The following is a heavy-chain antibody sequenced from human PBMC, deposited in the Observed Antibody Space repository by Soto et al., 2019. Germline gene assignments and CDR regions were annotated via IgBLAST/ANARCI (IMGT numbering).Heavy chain of an antibody. CDR1: GYTFTGYY. CDR2: INPNSGGT. Sequence: ASVKVSCKASGYTFTGYYMHWVRQAPGQGLEWMGWINPNSGGTNYAQKFQGWVTTTRDTSISTAYMELSRLRSDDTAVYYCAREFRNYGGNPYWYFDLWGRGTLVTVS. D-gene: IGHD4-17*01. V-gene: IGHV1-2*04. CDR3: AREFRNYGGNPYWYFDL. J-gene: IGHJ2*01.